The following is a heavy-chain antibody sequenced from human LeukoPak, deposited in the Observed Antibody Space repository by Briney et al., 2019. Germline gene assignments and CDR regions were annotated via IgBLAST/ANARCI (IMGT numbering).Heavy chain of an antibody. CDR3: ARNYGHNSKYFDF. CDR2: ISPEGGDT. J-gene: IGHJ4*02. D-gene: IGHD4-17*01. V-gene: IGHV1-2*02. CDR1: GYTFSDYF. Sequence: ASVKVSCKASGYTFSDYFMHWVRQAPGQGLEWMGWISPEGGDTHYAQRFQGRVTMTRDTTISTAYMELTSLSSDDTAVYYCARNYGHNSKYFDFWGQGTLVTASA.